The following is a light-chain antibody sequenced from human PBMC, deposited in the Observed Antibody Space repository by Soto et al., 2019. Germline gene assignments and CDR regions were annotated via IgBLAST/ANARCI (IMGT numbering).Light chain of an antibody. J-gene: IGKJ1*01. V-gene: IGKV3-15*01. CDR1: QSVSSN. CDR3: QQYNNWPKT. Sequence: EIVMTQSPATLSVSPGERATLSCRASQSVSSNLAWYQQKPGQAPRLLIYGASTRATGIPARFSGSGSGTEFTLTISSLQSEDVAVYYCQQYNNWPKTVGQGTKGDIK. CDR2: GAS.